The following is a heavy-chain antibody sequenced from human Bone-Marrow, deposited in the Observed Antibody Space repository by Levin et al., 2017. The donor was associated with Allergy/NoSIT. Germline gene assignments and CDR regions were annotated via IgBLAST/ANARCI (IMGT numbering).Heavy chain of an antibody. CDR2: IIPIFGTA. CDR1: GGTFSSYA. D-gene: IGHD2-15*01. CDR3: ARENTLGYCSGGSCYALGTYYFDY. V-gene: IGHV1-69*13. Sequence: SVKVSCKASGGTFSSYAISWVRQAPGQGLEWMGGIIPIFGTANYAQKFQGRVTITADESTSTAYMELSSLRSEDTAVYYCARENTLGYCSGGSCYALGTYYFDYWGQGTLVTVSS. J-gene: IGHJ4*02.